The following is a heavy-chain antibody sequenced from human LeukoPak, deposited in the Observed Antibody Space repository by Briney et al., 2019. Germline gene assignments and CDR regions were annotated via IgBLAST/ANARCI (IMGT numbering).Heavy chain of an antibody. Sequence: SETLSLTCTVSGYSISSGSYWGWIRQPPGKGLEWIGNIYHSGSTYYNPSLKSRVTISVDTSKNQFSLKLSSVTAADTAVYYCARPIAVAPLGAFDIWGQGTMVTVSS. V-gene: IGHV4-38-2*02. CDR2: IYHSGST. CDR1: GYSISSGSY. CDR3: ARPIAVAPLGAFDI. D-gene: IGHD6-19*01. J-gene: IGHJ3*02.